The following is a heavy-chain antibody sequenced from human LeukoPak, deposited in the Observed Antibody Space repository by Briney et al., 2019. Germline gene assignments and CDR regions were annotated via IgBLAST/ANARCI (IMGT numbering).Heavy chain of an antibody. V-gene: IGHV5-51*01. CDR3: ARHRTDKPFDY. J-gene: IGHJ4*02. Sequence: GESLKISCKGSGYSFNTYWIGWVRQMPGKGLEWMGIIYPGDSDTKYSPSFQGQVTISADKSISTAYLQWSSLKASDTAMYYCARHRTDKPFDYWGQGTLVTVSS. D-gene: IGHD1-14*01. CDR2: IYPGDSDT. CDR1: GYSFNTYW.